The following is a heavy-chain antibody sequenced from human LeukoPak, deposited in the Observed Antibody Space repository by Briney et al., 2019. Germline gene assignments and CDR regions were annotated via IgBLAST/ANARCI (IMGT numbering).Heavy chain of an antibody. Sequence: GGSLRLSCAASGFTFSSYAMHWVRQAPGKGLEWVALIPYDGSNKYYADSVKGRFTVSRDNSKNTLYLQMNSLRAEDTAVYYCARDYLDYYAGTSTRPMWFDPWGQGTLVTVSS. CDR3: ARDYLDYYAGTSTRPMWFDP. V-gene: IGHV3-30*04. D-gene: IGHD3-10*01. CDR2: IPYDGSNK. J-gene: IGHJ5*02. CDR1: GFTFSSYA.